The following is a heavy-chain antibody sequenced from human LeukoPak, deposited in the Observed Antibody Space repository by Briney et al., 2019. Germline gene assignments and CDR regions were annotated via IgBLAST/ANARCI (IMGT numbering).Heavy chain of an antibody. D-gene: IGHD6-19*01. V-gene: IGHV1-24*01. Sequence: ASVKVSCKVSGYTLTELSMHWVRQAPGKGLEWMGGFDPEDGETIYAQKFQGRVTMTEDTSTDTAYMEPSSLRSEDTAVYYCATFPFTPDSGWYDVTPVVDYWGQGTLATVSS. CDR1: GYTLTELS. J-gene: IGHJ4*02. CDR2: FDPEDGET. CDR3: ATFPFTPDSGWYDVTPVVDY.